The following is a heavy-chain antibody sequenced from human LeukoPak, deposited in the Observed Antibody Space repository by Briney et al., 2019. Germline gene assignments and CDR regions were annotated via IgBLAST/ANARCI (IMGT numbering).Heavy chain of an antibody. D-gene: IGHD6-13*01. Sequence: GGSLSLSCAASGFTFSSYSMNWVRQAPGKGLEWVSSISSSSSYIYYADSVKGRFTISRDNAKNPLYLQMNSLRAEDTAVYYCARDPRIAAAADPYWGQGTLVTVSS. CDR1: GFTFSSYS. CDR3: ARDPRIAAAADPY. V-gene: IGHV3-21*01. CDR2: ISSSSSYI. J-gene: IGHJ4*02.